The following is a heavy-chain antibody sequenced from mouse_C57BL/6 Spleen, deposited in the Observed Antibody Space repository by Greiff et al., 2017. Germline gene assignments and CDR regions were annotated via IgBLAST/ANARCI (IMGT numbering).Heavy chain of an antibody. CDR3: AREGPDSNFYYFDY. V-gene: IGHV1-22*01. J-gene: IGHJ2*01. D-gene: IGHD2-5*01. CDR1: GYTFTDYN. Sequence: VQLQQSGPELVKPGASVKMSCKASGYTFTDYNMHWVKQSHGKSLEWIGYINPNNGGTSYNQKFKGKATLTVNKSSSTAYMELRSLTSEDSAVYYCAREGPDSNFYYFDYWGQGTTRTVSS. CDR2: INPNNGGT.